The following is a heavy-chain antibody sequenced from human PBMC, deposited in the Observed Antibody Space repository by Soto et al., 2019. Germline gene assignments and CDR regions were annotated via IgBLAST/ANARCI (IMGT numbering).Heavy chain of an antibody. V-gene: IGHV1-69*02. Sequence: GASVKVSCKASGGTFSRYSITWVRQAPGQGLEWMGRIIPSLGIAKYAQKFQGRVTITADTSTSTAYMELSSLGSEDTAVYYCARAAGTSWEYFDYWGQGTLVTVSS. D-gene: IGHD2-2*01. CDR2: IIPSLGIA. J-gene: IGHJ4*02. CDR1: GGTFSRYS. CDR3: ARAAGTSWEYFDY.